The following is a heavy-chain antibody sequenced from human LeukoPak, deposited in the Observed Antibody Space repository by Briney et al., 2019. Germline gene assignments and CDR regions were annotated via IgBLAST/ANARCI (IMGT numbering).Heavy chain of an antibody. Sequence: GGALRLSCAASGFTFSSYEMNWVRQAPGKGLEWVSYISSRGSTIYYADSVKGRFTISRDNAKNSLYLQMNSLRAEDTAVYYCAREGDSSSWYGIYYYYYMDVWGKGTTVTVSS. CDR2: ISSRGSTI. CDR1: GFTFSSYE. V-gene: IGHV3-48*03. CDR3: AREGDSSSWYGIYYYYYMDV. J-gene: IGHJ6*03. D-gene: IGHD6-13*01.